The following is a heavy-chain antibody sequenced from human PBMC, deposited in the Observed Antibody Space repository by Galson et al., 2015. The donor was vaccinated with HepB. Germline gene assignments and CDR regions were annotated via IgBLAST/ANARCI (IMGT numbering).Heavy chain of an antibody. V-gene: IGHV3-21*01. J-gene: IGHJ4*02. D-gene: IGHD2-2*01. CDR2: ISSSGYYT. CDR1: EFIFSDFT. Sequence: SLRLSCACSEFIFSDFTMNWVRQAPGKGLEWVSSISSSGYYTDYADSVKGRFTISRDNAKNSLFLQMNSLRADDTAVYYCARVLSTSWASGFDYWGQGTLVTVS. CDR3: ARVLSTSWASGFDY.